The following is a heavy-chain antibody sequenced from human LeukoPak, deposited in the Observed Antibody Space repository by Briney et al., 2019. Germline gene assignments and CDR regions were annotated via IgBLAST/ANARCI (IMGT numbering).Heavy chain of an antibody. CDR1: GFSFSSYS. D-gene: IGHD3-22*01. V-gene: IGHV3-30*02. Sequence: SGGSLRLSCAASGFSFSSYSMKWVRQAPGKGLEWVAFIRYDGSNKYYADSVKGRFTISRDNFKNTLNLQMNSLRAEDTAVYYCAKDPTHYRVWDYYETIGLSYWGQGTLVTVSS. J-gene: IGHJ4*02. CDR3: AKDPTHYRVWDYYETIGLSY. CDR2: IRYDGSNK.